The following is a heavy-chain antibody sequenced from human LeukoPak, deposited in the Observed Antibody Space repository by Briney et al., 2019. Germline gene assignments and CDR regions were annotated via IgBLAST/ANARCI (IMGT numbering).Heavy chain of an antibody. CDR2: INHNRQT. D-gene: IGHD3-22*01. V-gene: IGHV4-34*01. J-gene: IGHJ4*02. Sequence: SETLSLTCGVSGGSSGGFYWSWLRQPPGKGLEWIAEINHNRQTHYNPSLESRVTISTDTSKNQVSLNLTSVTAADTAVYYCARIVVVTRPFDYWGQGTLVTVSS. CDR3: ARIVVVTRPFDY. CDR1: GGSSGGFY.